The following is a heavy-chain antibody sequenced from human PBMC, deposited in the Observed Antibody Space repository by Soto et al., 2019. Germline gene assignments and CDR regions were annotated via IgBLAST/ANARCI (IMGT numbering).Heavy chain of an antibody. D-gene: IGHD3-22*01. J-gene: IGHJ6*02. CDR2: ISAYNSNT. CDR3: ARDDYYDSSGSWAYYGMDV. CDR1: GYTFTSYG. V-gene: IGHV1-18*04. Sequence: ASVKVSCKASGYTFTSYGISWVRQAPGQGLEWMGWISAYNSNTNYAQKLQGRVTMTTDTSTSTAYMELRSLRSDDTAVYYCARDDYYDSSGSWAYYGMDVWGQGTTVTVSS.